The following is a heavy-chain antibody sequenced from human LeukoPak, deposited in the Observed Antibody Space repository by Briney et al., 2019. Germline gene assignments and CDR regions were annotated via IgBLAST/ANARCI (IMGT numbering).Heavy chain of an antibody. CDR2: IGVGGTSI. CDR3: ARETAHCGGDCFDY. J-gene: IGHJ4*02. Sequence: TAGSLRLSCAASGFTFSSYEFNWVRQAPGKDLEWVSYIGVGGTSIYYADSVRGRFTTSRDNAQNSLYLEMNSLRAEDTAVYYCARETAHCGGDCFDYWGQGTLVTVSS. V-gene: IGHV3-48*03. CDR1: GFTFSSYE. D-gene: IGHD2-21*01.